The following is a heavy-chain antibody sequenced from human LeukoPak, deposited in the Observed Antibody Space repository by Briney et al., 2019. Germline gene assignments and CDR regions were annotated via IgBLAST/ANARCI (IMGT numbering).Heavy chain of an antibody. J-gene: IGHJ4*02. CDR1: GGSISSYY. V-gene: IGHV4-59*01. D-gene: IGHD4-17*01. Sequence: SETLSLTCTVSGGSISSYYWSWIRQPPGKGLEWIGYIYYSGSTNYNPSLKSRVTISVDTSKNQFSLKLSSVTAADTAVYYCGRAYGDYVALWFDCWGRGTLVSVSS. CDR2: IYYSGST. CDR3: GRAYGDYVALWFDC.